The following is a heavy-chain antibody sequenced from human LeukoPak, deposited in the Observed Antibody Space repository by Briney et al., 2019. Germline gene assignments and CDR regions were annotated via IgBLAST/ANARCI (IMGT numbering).Heavy chain of an antibody. J-gene: IGHJ4*02. D-gene: IGHD6-13*01. Sequence: GGSLRLSCAASGFTFTTYGLRWVRQAPGKGLEWVAAIASNGGSEYYADSVKGRFTISRDNSKNTLFLQMNSLRPDDTAVYYCAKRGHYSINWYHYFDYWGQGTLVTVSS. CDR3: AKRGHYSINWYHYFDY. CDR1: GFTFTTYG. V-gene: IGHV3-30*18. CDR2: IASNGGSE.